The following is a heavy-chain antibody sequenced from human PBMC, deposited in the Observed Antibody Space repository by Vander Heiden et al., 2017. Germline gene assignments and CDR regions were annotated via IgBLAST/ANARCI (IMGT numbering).Heavy chain of an antibody. CDR3: ARDLWDQMMAVSYYYGMDV. Sequence: QVQLVESGGGVVQPGRSLRLSCAASGFTFSTYAMHWVRQAPGKGLEWVAVISYDGSNKYYADSVKGRFTISRDNSKNTLYLQMNSLRAEDTAVYYCARDLWDQMMAVSYYYGMDVWGQGTTVTVSS. J-gene: IGHJ6*02. CDR2: ISYDGSNK. CDR1: GFTFSTYA. D-gene: IGHD1-26*01. V-gene: IGHV3-30-3*01.